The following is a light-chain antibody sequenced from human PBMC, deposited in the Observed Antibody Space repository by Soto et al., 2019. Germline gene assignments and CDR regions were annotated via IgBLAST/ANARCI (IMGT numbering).Light chain of an antibody. CDR2: GAS. CDR3: KLYGPSPRT. Sequence: EDMLTQSPGTLSWSPGERATLSCRASQSVSSNYLAWYQQKSGQAPRLLIYGASNRATGIPDRFSGSGSGTDFILHIRGLGPEDFAVYSCKLYGPSPRTFGKGLAVEFK. V-gene: IGKV3-20*01. J-gene: IGKJ1*01. CDR1: QSVSSNY.